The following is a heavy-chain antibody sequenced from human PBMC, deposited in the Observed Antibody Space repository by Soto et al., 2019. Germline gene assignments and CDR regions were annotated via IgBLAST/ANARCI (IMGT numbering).Heavy chain of an antibody. J-gene: IGHJ6*03. V-gene: IGHV4-59*01. D-gene: IGHD4-17*01. Sequence: PSETLSLTCTVSGGSISSYYWSWIRQPPGKGLEWIGYIYYSGSTNYNPSLKSRVTISVDTSKNQFSLKLSSVTAADTAVYYCWRASGDYHYYYYYYMDVWGKGTTVTVSS. CDR1: GGSISSYY. CDR3: WRASGDYHYYYYYYMDV. CDR2: IYYSGST.